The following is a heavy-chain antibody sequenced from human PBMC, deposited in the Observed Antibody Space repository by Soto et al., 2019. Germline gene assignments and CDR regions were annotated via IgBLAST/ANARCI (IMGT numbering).Heavy chain of an antibody. D-gene: IGHD2-2*01. CDR3: ARVMAAMQNWLDP. CDR2: IYHTGTT. Sequence: QVQLQGSGPGLVQPSQTLSLTCSVSGGSLSSIDYFWSSIRQPPGTGLEWIGFIYHTGTTYYNPSLRSRVTISIDTSKSQFSMKLNSVTAADTAVYYCARVMAAMQNWLDPWGQGTLVTVSP. J-gene: IGHJ5*02. V-gene: IGHV4-30-4*01. CDR1: GGSLSSIDYF.